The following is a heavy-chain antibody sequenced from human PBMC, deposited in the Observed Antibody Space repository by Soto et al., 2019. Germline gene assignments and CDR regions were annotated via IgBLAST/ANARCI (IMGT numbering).Heavy chain of an antibody. J-gene: IGHJ5*02. V-gene: IGHV1-69*04. CDR2: IIPILGIA. CDR3: AGQREAAAPFDP. Sequence: SVKVSCKASGYTFTSYGISWVRQAPGQGLEWMGRIIPILGIANYAQKFQGRVTITADKSTSTAYMELSSLRSEDTAVYYCAGQREAAAPFDPWGQGTLVTVSS. D-gene: IGHD6-13*01. CDR1: GYTFTSYG.